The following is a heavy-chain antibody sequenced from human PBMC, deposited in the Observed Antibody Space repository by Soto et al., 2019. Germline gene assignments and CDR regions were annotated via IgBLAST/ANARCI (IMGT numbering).Heavy chain of an antibody. J-gene: IGHJ6*02. V-gene: IGHV3-21*01. CDR2: ISSSSSYI. CDR1: GFTFSSYS. D-gene: IGHD6-13*01. Sequence: PGESLRLSCAASGFTFSSYSMNWVRQAPGKGLEWVSSISSSSSYIYYADSVKGRFTISRDNAKNSLYLQMNSLRAEDTAVYYCARKGIAVAGTPFYYYYGMDFWGQGTTVTVSS. CDR3: ARKGIAVAGTPFYYYYGMDF.